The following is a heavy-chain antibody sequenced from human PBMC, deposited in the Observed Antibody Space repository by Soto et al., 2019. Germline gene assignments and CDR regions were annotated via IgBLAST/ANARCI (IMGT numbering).Heavy chain of an antibody. CDR1: GYTFTSSD. Sequence: QVQLVQSGAEVKKPGASVRVSCKASGYTFTSSDVYWVRQATGQGLELMGWMNPNTGNTGCAQKFQGRVTMTRNTSISTAYMELSSLRSEDTAVYYCARGSNHCSGGSCYSDWFDPWGQGTPVTVSS. CDR2: MNPNTGNT. V-gene: IGHV1-8*01. J-gene: IGHJ5*02. CDR3: ARGSNHCSGGSCYSDWFDP. D-gene: IGHD2-15*01.